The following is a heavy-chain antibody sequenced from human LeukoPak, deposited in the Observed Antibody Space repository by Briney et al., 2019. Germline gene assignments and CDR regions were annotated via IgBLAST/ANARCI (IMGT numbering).Heavy chain of an antibody. Sequence: GGSLRLSCAASGFTFSSYSMNWVHQAPGKGLEWVSSISSSSSYIYYADSVKGRFTISRDNAKNSLYLQMNSLRAEDTAVYYCARATSAHYYDFWSGYSFDYWGQGTLVTVSS. V-gene: IGHV3-21*01. CDR2: ISSSSSYI. D-gene: IGHD3-3*01. CDR3: ARATSAHYYDFWSGYSFDY. CDR1: GFTFSSYS. J-gene: IGHJ4*02.